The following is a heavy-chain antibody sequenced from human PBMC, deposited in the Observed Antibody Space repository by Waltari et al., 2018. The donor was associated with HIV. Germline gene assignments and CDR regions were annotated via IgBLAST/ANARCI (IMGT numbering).Heavy chain of an antibody. CDR1: GSSVRRYW. CDR2: INPDGNTI. CDR3: VKDMFGEYDY. Sequence: EVQLVQSGGGLVQPGGSRRLSCAASGSSVRRYWMHWVRQIPGQGLVWVSRINPDGNTINYADSVRGRFTISRDYAKNTLYLQMNSLRDEDTAMYYCVKDMFGEYDYWGQGTLVTVSS. V-gene: IGHV3-74*01. J-gene: IGHJ4*02. D-gene: IGHD3-10*02.